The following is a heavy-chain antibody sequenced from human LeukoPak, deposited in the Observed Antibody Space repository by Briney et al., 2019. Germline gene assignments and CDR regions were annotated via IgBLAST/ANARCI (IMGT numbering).Heavy chain of an antibody. CDR1: GFTFSTYS. CDR3: AKDIKYYYDSSGYYYANDY. V-gene: IGHV3-23*01. Sequence: GGSLRLSCAASGFTFSTYSMSWVRQAPGKGLEWVSAISGSGGSTYYAGSVKGRFTISRDNSKNTLYLQMNSLRAEDTAVYYCAKDIKYYYDSSGYYYANDYWGQGTLVTVSS. CDR2: ISGSGGST. J-gene: IGHJ4*02. D-gene: IGHD3-22*01.